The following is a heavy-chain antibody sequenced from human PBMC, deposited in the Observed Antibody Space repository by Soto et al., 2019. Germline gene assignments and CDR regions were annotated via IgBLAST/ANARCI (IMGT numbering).Heavy chain of an antibody. J-gene: IGHJ4*02. D-gene: IGHD3-10*01. CDR2: IYYSGSA. Sequence: QVQLQESGPGLVKPSETLSLTCTVSGGSISSYYWSWIRQPPGKGLEWIGYIYYSGSANYKPSLRSRVTISVDSSKKQFSLNLSSVTAADTAVYYCARLGWVGTSYCFDFWGQGILVTVSS. CDR1: GGSISSYY. CDR3: ARLGWVGTSYCFDF. V-gene: IGHV4-59*01.